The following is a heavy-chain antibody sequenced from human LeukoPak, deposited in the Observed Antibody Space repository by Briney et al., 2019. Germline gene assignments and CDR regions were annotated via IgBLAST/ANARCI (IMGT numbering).Heavy chain of an antibody. V-gene: IGHV5-51*01. J-gene: IGHJ4*02. Sequence: GESLKISCKGSGYSFTTYWIGWVRQMPGKGLEWMGIIYPGGSDSRYSPSFQGQVTISADKSITTAYLQWSSLKASDTAMYYCARGFWGQQLDYWGQGTLVTVSS. CDR1: GYSFTTYW. CDR2: IYPGGSDS. D-gene: IGHD6-13*01. CDR3: ARGFWGQQLDY.